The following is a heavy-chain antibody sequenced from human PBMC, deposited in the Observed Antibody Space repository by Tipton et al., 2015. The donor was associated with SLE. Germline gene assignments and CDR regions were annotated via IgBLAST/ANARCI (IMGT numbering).Heavy chain of an antibody. V-gene: IGHV4-59*08. D-gene: IGHD3-9*01. CDR2: IYHTGGT. Sequence: TLSLTCTVSGGSISSYYWSWIRQPPGKGLEWIGYIYHTGGTYYSPSLNSRVTISVDTSKNQFSLKLTSVTAADTAFYYCARQGRRWNYDILTGYYEDLSYFDPWGQGTVVAVSS. CDR3: ARQGRRWNYDILTGYYEDLSYFDP. J-gene: IGHJ5*02. CDR1: GGSISSYY.